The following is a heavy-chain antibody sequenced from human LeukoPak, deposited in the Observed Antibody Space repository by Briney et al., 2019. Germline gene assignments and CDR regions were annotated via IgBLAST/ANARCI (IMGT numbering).Heavy chain of an antibody. CDR1: GGSISSYY. V-gene: IGHV4-59*01. CDR2: IYYSGST. CDR3: ARAGCGGDCYSRSRWFDP. J-gene: IGHJ5*02. Sequence: PSETLSLTCTVSGGSISSYYWSWIRQPPGKGLEWIGCIYYSGSTNYNPSLKSRVTISVDTSKNQFSLKLSPVTAADTAVYYCARAGCGGDCYSRSRWFDPWGQGTLVTVSS. D-gene: IGHD2-21*02.